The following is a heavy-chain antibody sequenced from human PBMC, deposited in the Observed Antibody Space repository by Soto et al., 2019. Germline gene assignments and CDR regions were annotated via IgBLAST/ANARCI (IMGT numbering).Heavy chain of an antibody. D-gene: IGHD3-3*01. CDR2: IYPGGSDT. J-gene: IGHJ6*02. CDR3: ARHDIRFLEWLTSDYGMDV. V-gene: IGHV5-51*01. CDR1: GYSFTSYW. Sequence: PGESLKISCKGSGYSFTSYWIGWVRQMPGKGLEWMGIIYPGGSDTRYSPSFQGQVTISADKSISTAYLQWSSLKASDTAMYYCARHDIRFLEWLTSDYGMDVWGQGTTVTVSS.